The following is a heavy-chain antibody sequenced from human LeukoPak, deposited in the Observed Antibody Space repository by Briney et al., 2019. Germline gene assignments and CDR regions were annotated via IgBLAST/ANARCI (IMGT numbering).Heavy chain of an antibody. CDR2: ISSSSSTI. Sequence: GGSLRLSCAASGFTFSSYSMNWVRQAPGKGLEWVSYISSSSSTIYYADSVKGRFTISRDNSKNTLYLQMNSLRAEDTAVYYCARGGQLVRWYYFDYWGQGTLVTVSS. CDR1: GFTFSSYS. D-gene: IGHD6-13*01. V-gene: IGHV3-48*01. CDR3: ARGGQLVRWYYFDY. J-gene: IGHJ4*02.